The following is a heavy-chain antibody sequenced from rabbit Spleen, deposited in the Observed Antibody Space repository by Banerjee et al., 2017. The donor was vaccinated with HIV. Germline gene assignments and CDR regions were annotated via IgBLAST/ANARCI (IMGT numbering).Heavy chain of an antibody. V-gene: IGHV1S40*01. J-gene: IGHJ6*01. CDR1: GVSFSGNSY. CDR2: IDTGSSGFT. Sequence: QSLEESGGDLVKPEASLILTCIASGVSFSGNSYMCWVRQAPGKGLEWIACIDTGSSGFTYFASWAKGRFTISKTSSTTVTLQMTSLTAADTATYFCARDTGSSFSSYGMDLWGPGPLVTVS. D-gene: IGHD8-1*01. CDR3: ARDTGSSFSSYGMDL.